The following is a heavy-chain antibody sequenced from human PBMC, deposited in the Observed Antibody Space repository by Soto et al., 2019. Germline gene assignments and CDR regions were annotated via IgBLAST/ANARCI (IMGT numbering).Heavy chain of an antibody. CDR1: GFTFSSYG. J-gene: IGHJ4*02. Sequence: QVQLVESGGGVVQPGRSLRLSCAASGFTFSSYGMHWVRQAPGKGLEWVAVISYDGSNKYYADSVKGRFTISRDNSKNTLHLHMNSLRAEDTAVYYCAKVRYRGSYSPGLFDYWGQGTLVTVSS. CDR3: AKVRYRGSYSPGLFDY. V-gene: IGHV3-30*18. D-gene: IGHD1-26*01. CDR2: ISYDGSNK.